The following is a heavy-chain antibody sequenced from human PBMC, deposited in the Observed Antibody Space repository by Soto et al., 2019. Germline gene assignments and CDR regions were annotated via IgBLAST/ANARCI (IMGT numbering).Heavy chain of an antibody. J-gene: IGHJ4*02. CDR1: GFTFSSYA. Sequence: GGSLRLSCAASGFTFSSYAMSWVRQAPGKGLEWVSAISGSGGSTYYADSVKGRFTISRDNSKNTLYLQMNSLRAEDTAVYYCAKDEIQLWLYGYYFDYWGQGTLVTVSS. CDR2: ISGSGGST. D-gene: IGHD5-18*01. CDR3: AKDEIQLWLYGYYFDY. V-gene: IGHV3-23*01.